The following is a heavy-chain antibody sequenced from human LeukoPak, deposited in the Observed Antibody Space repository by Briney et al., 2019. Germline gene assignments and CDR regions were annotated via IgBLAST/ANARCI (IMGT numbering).Heavy chain of an antibody. J-gene: IGHJ3*02. CDR3: ARDVAARPGEAFDI. Sequence: GGSLRLSCAASGFTVSSNYMSWVRQAPGKGLEWVSVIYSGGSTYYADSVKGRFTISRDNSKNTLYLQMNSLRAADTAVYYCARDVAARPGEAFDIWGQGTMVTVSS. CDR1: GFTVSSNY. D-gene: IGHD6-6*01. CDR2: IYSGGST. V-gene: IGHV3-53*01.